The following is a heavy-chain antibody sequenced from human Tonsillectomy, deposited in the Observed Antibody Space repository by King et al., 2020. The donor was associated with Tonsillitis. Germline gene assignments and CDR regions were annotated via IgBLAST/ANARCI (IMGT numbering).Heavy chain of an antibody. Sequence: VQLVESGGGVVQPGRSLRLSCAASGLTFRSYAMHWVRQAPGKGLDLVSVRSYDGSNKYYEDYVRFRFTISRDNSKNTLYLQMNSLRAEDTAVYYCAREIRITIFGVVKKGYYFDYWGQGTLVTVSS. CDR1: GLTFRSYA. J-gene: IGHJ4*02. CDR3: AREIRITIFGVVKKGYYFDY. V-gene: IGHV3-30-3*01. CDR2: RSYDGSNK. D-gene: IGHD3-3*01.